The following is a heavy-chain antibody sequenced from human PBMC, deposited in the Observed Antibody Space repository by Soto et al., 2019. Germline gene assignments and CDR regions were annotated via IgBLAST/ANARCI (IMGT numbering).Heavy chain of an antibody. CDR2: IYYSGST. Sequence: SETLSLTCTVSGGSVSSGRYYWSWIRQPPGKGLEWIGYIYYSGSTNYNPSLKSRVTISVDTSKNQFSLKLSSVTAADTAVYYCARVVLGRFNYCGSGSYARYYYYMDVWGQGTTVTVSS. V-gene: IGHV4-61*01. CDR1: GGSVSSGRYY. CDR3: ARVVLGRFNYCGSGSYARYYYYMDV. J-gene: IGHJ6*03. D-gene: IGHD3-10*01.